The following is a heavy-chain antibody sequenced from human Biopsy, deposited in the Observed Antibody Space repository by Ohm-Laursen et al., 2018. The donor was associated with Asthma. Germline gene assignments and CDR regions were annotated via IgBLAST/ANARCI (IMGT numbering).Heavy chain of an antibody. V-gene: IGHV1-18*01. CDR2: ISVYNGNT. D-gene: IGHD3-10*01. CDR1: GYTFNSAG. CDR3: ARAVDYSHYYGIDV. J-gene: IGHJ6*02. Sequence: ASVKVSCKTSGYTFNSAGITWVRQAPGQGLEWMGWISVYNGNTKVAQKLQDRVTMITDTSTSTAYMELGSLRSADAAVYFCARAVDYSHYYGIDVWGQGTTVTVS.